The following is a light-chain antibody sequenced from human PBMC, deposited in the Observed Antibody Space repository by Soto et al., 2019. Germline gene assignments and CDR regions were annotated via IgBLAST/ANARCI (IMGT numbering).Light chain of an antibody. Sequence: QSVLTQPPSVSGTPGHKVSIYCSGSTSNLGGNTVNWYQQLPGTAPKLLIYTNNQRPSGVPDRFSGSKSGTSASLAISDLRSEDEADFYCAAWDDSLNAVVFGGGTKVTVL. CDR2: TNN. V-gene: IGLV1-44*01. CDR1: TSNLGGNT. J-gene: IGLJ2*01. CDR3: AAWDDSLNAVV.